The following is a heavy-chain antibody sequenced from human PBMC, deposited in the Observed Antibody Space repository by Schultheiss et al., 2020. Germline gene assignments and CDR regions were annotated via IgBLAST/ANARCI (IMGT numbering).Heavy chain of an antibody. CDR1: GLTFSTYA. D-gene: IGHD3-22*01. V-gene: IGHV3-23*01. CDR2: ISSSGGST. J-gene: IGHJ5*02. Sequence: GGSLRLSCAASGLTFSTYAMHWVRQAPGEGLEWVAVISSSGGSTYYADSVKGRFTISRDNSKNTLYLQMNSLRAEDTAVYYCARDLASYYDSNNSGGRFDPWGQGTLVTVSS. CDR3: ARDLASYYDSNNSGGRFDP.